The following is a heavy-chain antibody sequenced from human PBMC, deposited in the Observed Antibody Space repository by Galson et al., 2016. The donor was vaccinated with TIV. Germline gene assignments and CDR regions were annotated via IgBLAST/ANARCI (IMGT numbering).Heavy chain of an antibody. V-gene: IGHV1-24*01. Sequence: SVKVSCKVSGDSLSEIVIHWVRQAPGKGLEWMGGFDPEVQKTIYAQKMQGRVTMTADTSTDTAYMELGGLRLEDTAVYYCATVAWFPGLSLDNWGQGTLVIVSS. D-gene: IGHD3-16*02. CDR1: GDSLSEIV. CDR2: FDPEVQKT. J-gene: IGHJ4*02. CDR3: ATVAWFPGLSLDN.